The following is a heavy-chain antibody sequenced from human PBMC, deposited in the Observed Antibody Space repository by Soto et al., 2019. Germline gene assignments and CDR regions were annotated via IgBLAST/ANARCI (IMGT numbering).Heavy chain of an antibody. CDR2: INPNSGGT. V-gene: IGHV1-2*02. D-gene: IGHD1-1*01. Sequence: ASVKVSCKASGYTFTGYYMHWVRQAPGQGLEWMGWINPNSGGTNYAQKFQGRVTMTRDTSISTAYMELSRLRSDDTAVYYCASARNWNSGYYYYGMHVCGQGTTVTVYS. CDR1: GYTFTGYY. J-gene: IGHJ6*02. CDR3: ASARNWNSGYYYYGMHV.